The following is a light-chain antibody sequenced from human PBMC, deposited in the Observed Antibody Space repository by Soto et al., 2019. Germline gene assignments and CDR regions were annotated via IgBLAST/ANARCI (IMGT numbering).Light chain of an antibody. CDR3: KQYNSYWT. V-gene: IGKV1-12*01. Sequence: DIQMTQSPSSLSASVGDRVTITCRASQDLDRWLAWYQQKPGEAPKVLIFAASSLQSGLPSRFSGGGSGTDFSLTISSLQPEDFATYYCKQYNSYWTFGQGTKVDIK. CDR1: QDLDRW. CDR2: AAS. J-gene: IGKJ1*01.